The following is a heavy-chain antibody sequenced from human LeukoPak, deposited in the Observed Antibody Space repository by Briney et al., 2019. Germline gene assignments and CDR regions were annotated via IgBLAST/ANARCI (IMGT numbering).Heavy chain of an antibody. CDR2: ISSSGSTI. D-gene: IGHD1-26*01. Sequence: PGGTLRLSCAASGFTFSDYYMSWIRQAPGKGLEWVSYISSSGSTIYYADSVKGRFTISRDNAKNSLYLQMNSLRAEDTAVYYCARQGATSLWAFDIWGQGTMVTVSS. CDR1: GFTFSDYY. CDR3: ARQGATSLWAFDI. V-gene: IGHV3-11*04. J-gene: IGHJ3*02.